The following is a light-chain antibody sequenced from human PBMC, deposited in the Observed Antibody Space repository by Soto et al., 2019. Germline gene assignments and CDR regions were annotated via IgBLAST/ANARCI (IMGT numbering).Light chain of an antibody. J-gene: IGLJ2*01. CDR2: GND. CDR1: NSNIGSNT. CDR3: AVWDDSLRGRV. V-gene: IGLV1-44*01. Sequence: QSVLTQPPSASRTPGQRVTISCSGSNSNIGSNTVNWYQQFPGTAPRFLIYGNDLRPSGVPDRFSASKSGTSASLAISGLQSEDEADYYCAVWDDSLRGRVFGGGTKVTVL.